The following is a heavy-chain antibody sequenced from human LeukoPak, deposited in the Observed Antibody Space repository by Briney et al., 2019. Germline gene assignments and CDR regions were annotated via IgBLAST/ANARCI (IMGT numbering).Heavy chain of an antibody. J-gene: IGHJ4*02. V-gene: IGHV3-15*07. D-gene: IGHD3-22*01. Sequence: GGSLRLPCAASGFAFTNAWMNWVRQAPGKGLEWVGRIKSKTDGGTADYAAPVKGRFTISRDDSKNTLYLQMNSLKTEDTAVYYCTTADSSGRFLIDYWGQGTLVTVSS. CDR1: GFAFTNAW. CDR3: TTADSSGRFLIDY. CDR2: IKSKTDGGTA.